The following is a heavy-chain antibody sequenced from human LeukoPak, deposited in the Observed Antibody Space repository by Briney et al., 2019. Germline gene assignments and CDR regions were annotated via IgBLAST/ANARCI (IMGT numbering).Heavy chain of an antibody. CDR3: ARDPCSGGSCYRNMDV. D-gene: IGHD2-15*01. CDR2: ISYDGSNK. Sequence: GRSLRLSCAASGFTFSSYAMHWVRQAPGKGLEWVAVISYDGSNKYYADSVKGRFTISRDNSKNTLYLQMNSLRAEDTAVYYCARDPCSGGSCYRNMDVWGQGTTVTVSS. CDR1: GFTFSSYA. J-gene: IGHJ6*02. V-gene: IGHV3-30-3*01.